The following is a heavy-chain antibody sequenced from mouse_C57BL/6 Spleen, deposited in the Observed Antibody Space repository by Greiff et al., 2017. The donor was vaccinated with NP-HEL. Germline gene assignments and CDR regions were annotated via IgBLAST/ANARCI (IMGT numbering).Heavy chain of an antibody. Sequence: EVQLQQSGPELVKPGASVKISCKASGYSFTGYYMNWVKQSPEKSLEWIGEINPSTGGTTYNQKFKAKATLTVDKSSSTAYMQLKSLTSEDSAVYYCASHYVRNYYAMDYWGQGTSVTVSS. D-gene: IGHD1-1*01. J-gene: IGHJ4*01. CDR3: ASHYVRNYYAMDY. V-gene: IGHV1-42*01. CDR1: GYSFTGYY. CDR2: INPSTGGT.